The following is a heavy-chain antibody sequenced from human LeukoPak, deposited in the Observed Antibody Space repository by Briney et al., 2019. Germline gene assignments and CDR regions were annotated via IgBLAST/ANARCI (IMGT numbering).Heavy chain of an antibody. CDR1: ADSVSSNSAT. J-gene: IGHJ4*02. V-gene: IGHV6-1*01. CDR3: ARATLGGGGYYVDFDY. D-gene: IGHD1-26*01. Sequence: SQTLSLTCAISADSVSSNSATWNWIRQSPSRGLEWLGRTYYRSKWYNGYAVSVKGRITINPDTSKNQFSLQLNSVTPEDTAVYYCARATLGGGGYYVDFDYWGQGTLVTVSS. CDR2: TYYRSKWYN.